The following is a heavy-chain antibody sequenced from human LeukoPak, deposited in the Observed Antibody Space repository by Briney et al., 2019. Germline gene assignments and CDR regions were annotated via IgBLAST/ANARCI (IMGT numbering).Heavy chain of an antibody. J-gene: IGHJ4*02. Sequence: ASVKVSCKDSGYTFTGYYLHWVRQAPGQGLEWVGRINPNSGDTNYAQNFQGRVTMTRDTSISTAYIDLSRLRSDDTAVYYCARGYSYDFNYWGQGTLVTVSS. CDR3: ARGYSYDFNY. D-gene: IGHD5-18*01. CDR2: INPNSGDT. V-gene: IGHV1-2*06. CDR1: GYTFTGYY.